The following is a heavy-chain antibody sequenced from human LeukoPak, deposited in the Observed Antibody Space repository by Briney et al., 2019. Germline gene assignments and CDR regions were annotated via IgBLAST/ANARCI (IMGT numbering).Heavy chain of an antibody. CDR2: ISSSSSYI. J-gene: IGHJ6*02. V-gene: IGHV3-21*03. Sequence: PGGSLRLSCAASGFTFSSYSMNWVRQAPGKGLEWVSSISSSSSYIYYADSVKGRFTISRDNAKNSLYLQMNSLRAEDTAVYYCNRDSYGYRPDSGFGVWGQGTTVIVSS. CDR3: NRDSYGYRPDSGFGV. D-gene: IGHD5-24*01. CDR1: GFTFSSYS.